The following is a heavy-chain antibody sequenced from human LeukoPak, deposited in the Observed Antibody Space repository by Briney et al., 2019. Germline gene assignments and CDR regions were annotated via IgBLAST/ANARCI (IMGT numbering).Heavy chain of an antibody. CDR3: ANSKPMWNDAFDI. CDR2: TYYRSKWYN. Sequence: SQTLSLTCAISGDSVSSNSALWNWIRQSPSRGLEWLGRTYYRSKWYNDYAVSVKSRITINADTSKNQFSLQLNPVTPEDTAVYYCANSKPMWNDAFDIWGQETMVTASS. CDR1: GDSVSSNSAL. D-gene: IGHD1-1*01. J-gene: IGHJ3*02. V-gene: IGHV6-1*01.